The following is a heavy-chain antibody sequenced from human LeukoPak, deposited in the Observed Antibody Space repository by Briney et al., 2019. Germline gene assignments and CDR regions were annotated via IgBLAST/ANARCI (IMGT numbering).Heavy chain of an antibody. CDR2: IYSGGST. D-gene: IGHD5-18*01. J-gene: IGHJ4*02. CDR3: ARDSGLQLSDY. V-gene: IGHV3-66*01. CDR1: GFTVSSNY. Sequence: GGSLRLSRAPSGFTVSSNYMSWVRQAPGKGLEWVSVIYSGGSTYYADSVKGRFTISRDNSKNTLYLQMNSLRAEDTGVYYCARDSGLQLSDYWGQGTLVTVSS.